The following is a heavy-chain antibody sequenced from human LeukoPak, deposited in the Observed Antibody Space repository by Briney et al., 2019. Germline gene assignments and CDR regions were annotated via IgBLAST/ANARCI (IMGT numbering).Heavy chain of an antibody. V-gene: IGHV4-39*07. J-gene: IGHJ6*02. D-gene: IGHD6-13*01. Sequence: SETLSLTCTVSGGSISSSDYYWGWIRQPPGKGLEWIGSIYYSGSTYYNPSLKSRLSISIDTSKNQFSLNLRSVTAADTAVYYCARDGSSWPTDGMDVWGQGTTVTVSS. CDR3: ARDGSSWPTDGMDV. CDR1: GGSISSSDYY. CDR2: IYYSGST.